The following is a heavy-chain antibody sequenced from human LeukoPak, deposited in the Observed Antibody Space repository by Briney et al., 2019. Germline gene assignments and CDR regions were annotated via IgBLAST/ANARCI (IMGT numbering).Heavy chain of an antibody. CDR3: ARRIDSSTSRAFDI. CDR1: GYTFTNYW. D-gene: IGHD3-22*01. CDR2: IYPGDSDT. V-gene: IGHV5-51*01. J-gene: IGHJ3*02. Sequence: GESLKISCKGSGYTFTNYWIGWVRQMPGKGLEWMGIIYPGDSDTRYSPSFQGQVTISADKSISTAYLQWSSLKASDTAIYFCARRIDSSTSRAFDIWGQGTMVTVSS.